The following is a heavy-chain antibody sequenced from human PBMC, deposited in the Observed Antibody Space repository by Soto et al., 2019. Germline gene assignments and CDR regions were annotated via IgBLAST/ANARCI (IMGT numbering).Heavy chain of an antibody. J-gene: IGHJ4*02. Sequence: VASVKVSCKASGYTFTNYDINWVRQATGQGLEWMGWMNPSNGNTGYAQKFQGRVTMTRDTSISTAYMELSSLTSADTAVYYCARFVRHQLPTIDYWGQGARVTVS. CDR1: GYTFTNYD. CDR3: ARFVRHQLPTIDY. D-gene: IGHD1-26*01. V-gene: IGHV1-8*01. CDR2: MNPSNGNT.